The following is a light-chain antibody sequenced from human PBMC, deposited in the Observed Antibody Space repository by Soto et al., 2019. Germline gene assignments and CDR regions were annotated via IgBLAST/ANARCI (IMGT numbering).Light chain of an antibody. CDR3: SSYTSTNTLV. Sequence: QSALTQPASVSGSPGQSITISCTGTSSDVGDYNYVSWYQQHPGKAPKLIIYGVSNRPSGISNRFSGSKSGNTASLTISGLQAEDEADYYCSSYTSTNTLVFGGGTKVPS. J-gene: IGLJ2*01. CDR2: GVS. CDR1: SSDVGDYNY. V-gene: IGLV2-14*01.